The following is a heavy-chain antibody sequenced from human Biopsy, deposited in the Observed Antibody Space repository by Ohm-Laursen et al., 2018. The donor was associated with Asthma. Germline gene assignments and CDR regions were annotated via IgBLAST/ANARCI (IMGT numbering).Heavy chain of an antibody. V-gene: IGHV1-69*01. J-gene: IGHJ6*02. CDR2: LIPVLGTP. D-gene: IGHD5-12*01. CDR3: ARGYSGSDRIVYYYSGLEV. CDR1: GDSLSNYA. Sequence: SSVKVSCKASGDSLSNYAISWVRQAPGQGLEWMGGLIPVLGTPDHAQMFEGRVTITADESTSTAYMELSSLSSEDTAVYYCARGYSGSDRIVYYYSGLEVWGQGTTVTVSS.